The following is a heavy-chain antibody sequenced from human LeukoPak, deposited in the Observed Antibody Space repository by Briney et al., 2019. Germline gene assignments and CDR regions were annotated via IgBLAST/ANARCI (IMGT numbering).Heavy chain of an antibody. CDR1: GFTFSNYA. Sequence: GGSLRLSRAASGFTFSNYAMRWVRQAPGKGLEWVSGISGSGDSTYYADSVKGRFTISRDNSKNTLYLQMNSLRAEDTAVYYCARGDNIVATISAFDIWGQGTMVTVSS. V-gene: IGHV3-23*01. CDR3: ARGDNIVATISAFDI. D-gene: IGHD5-12*01. CDR2: ISGSGDST. J-gene: IGHJ3*02.